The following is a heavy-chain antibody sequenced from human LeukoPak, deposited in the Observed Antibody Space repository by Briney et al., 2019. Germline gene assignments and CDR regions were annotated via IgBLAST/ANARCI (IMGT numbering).Heavy chain of an antibody. CDR1: GLTFSSYA. CDR3: ARRVDATRWFDP. D-gene: IGHD2-15*01. J-gene: IGHJ5*02. Sequence: PGGSLRLFCAASGLTFSSYAMSWVRRAAGKGLEGVSSINSDGTSTMYVDSVKGRFTVSRDNAKNTLYLQMNSLRDDDTAVYYFARRVDATRWFDPWGQGALVTVSS. V-gene: IGHV3-74*03. CDR2: INSDGTST.